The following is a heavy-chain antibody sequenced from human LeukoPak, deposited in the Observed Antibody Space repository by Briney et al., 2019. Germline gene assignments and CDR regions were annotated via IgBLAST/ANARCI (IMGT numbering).Heavy chain of an antibody. CDR2: IYSGGST. V-gene: IGHV3-53*01. Sequence: PGGSLRLSCAASGFTVSSNYMSWVRQAPGKGLEWVSVIYSGGSTYYADSVKGRFTISRDNSKNTLYLQMNSLRAEDTAVYYCDARESPPPHYYYMDVWGKGTTVTVSS. D-gene: IGHD1-14*01. J-gene: IGHJ6*03. CDR3: DARESPPPHYYYMDV. CDR1: GFTVSSNY.